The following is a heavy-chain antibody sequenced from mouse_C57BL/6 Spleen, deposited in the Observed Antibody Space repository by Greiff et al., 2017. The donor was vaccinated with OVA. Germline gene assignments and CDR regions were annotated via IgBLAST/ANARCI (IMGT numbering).Heavy chain of an antibody. CDR3: ARGSPWYFDV. D-gene: IGHD1-1*02. Sequence: EVKVVESGGGLVKPGGSLKLSCAASGFTFSDYGMHWVRQAPEKGLEWVAYISSGSSTIYYADTVKGRFTISRDNAKNTLFLQMTSLRSEDTAMYYCARGSPWYFDVWGTGTTVTVSS. J-gene: IGHJ1*03. CDR2: ISSGSSTI. V-gene: IGHV5-17*01. CDR1: GFTFSDYG.